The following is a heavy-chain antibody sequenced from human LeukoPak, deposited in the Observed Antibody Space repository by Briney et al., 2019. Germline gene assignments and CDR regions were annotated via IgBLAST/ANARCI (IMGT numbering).Heavy chain of an antibody. V-gene: IGHV3-23*01. D-gene: IGHD3-9*01. CDR1: GFTFSNYA. J-gene: IGHJ4*02. CDR3: AKWGDFDVLTGYYVPDF. CDR2: ITGSGGNT. Sequence: GASPRLSCAASGFTFSNYAMSWARQAPGKGLEWVSAITGSGGNTYYADSVKGRFTISRDNSKNTLYLQMNSLRDEDTAVYYCAKWGDFDVLTGYYVPDFWGQGTLVTVSS.